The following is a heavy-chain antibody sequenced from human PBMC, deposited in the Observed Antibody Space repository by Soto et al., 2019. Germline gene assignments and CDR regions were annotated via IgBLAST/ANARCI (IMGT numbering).Heavy chain of an antibody. CDR3: AKSILPQTYYYYGMDV. J-gene: IGHJ6*02. V-gene: IGHV3-23*01. Sequence: GGSLRLSCAASGFTFSSYWMHWVRQAPGKGLEWVSAISGSGGSTYYADSVKGRFTISRDNSKNTLYLQMNSLRAEDTAVYYCAKSILPQTYYYYGMDVWGQGTTVTVSS. CDR2: ISGSGGST. CDR1: GFTFSSYW.